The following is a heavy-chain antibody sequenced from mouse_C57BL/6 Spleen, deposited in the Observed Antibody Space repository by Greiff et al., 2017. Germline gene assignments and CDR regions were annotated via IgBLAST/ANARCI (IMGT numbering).Heavy chain of an antibody. CDR3: ARHEDPSYYGSSYGGYFDV. D-gene: IGHD1-1*01. CDR2: FYPGSGSI. V-gene: IGHV1-62-2*01. J-gene: IGHJ1*03. Sequence: VKLQESGAELVKPGASVKLSCKASGYTFTEYTIHWVKQRSGQGLEWIGWFYPGSGSIKYNEKFKDKATLTADKSSSTVYMVLSRLTSEDSAVYFCARHEDPSYYGSSYGGYFDVWGTGTTVTVSS. CDR1: GYTFTEYT.